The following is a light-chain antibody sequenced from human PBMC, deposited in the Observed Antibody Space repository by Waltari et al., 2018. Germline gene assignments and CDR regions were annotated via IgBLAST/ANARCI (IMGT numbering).Light chain of an antibody. J-gene: IGLJ2*01. CDR2: SNN. Sequence: QSVLTQPPSASGTPGQRVTISCSGGSSNSGRNTVSWYQQLPGTAPKLLIYSNNQRPTGVPDRFSGSRCGTSASLASSRLQSEDEADYSCAAWDDSLTGVVFGGGTKQTVL. CDR3: AAWDDSLTGVV. CDR1: SSNSGRNT. V-gene: IGLV1-44*01.